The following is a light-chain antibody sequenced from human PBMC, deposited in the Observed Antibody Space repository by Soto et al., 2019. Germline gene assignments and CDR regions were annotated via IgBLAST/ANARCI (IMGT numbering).Light chain of an antibody. J-gene: IGKJ2*01. CDR3: QQYNSYPYT. CDR1: QSISSW. V-gene: IGKV1-5*01. CDR2: DAS. Sequence: DIQMTQSPSPLSASVGDRVTITCRASQSISSWLAWYQQKPGKAPKLLIYDASSLESGVPSRFSGSGSGTEFTLTISSLQPYDFATYYGQQYNSYPYTFGQGTKLEIK.